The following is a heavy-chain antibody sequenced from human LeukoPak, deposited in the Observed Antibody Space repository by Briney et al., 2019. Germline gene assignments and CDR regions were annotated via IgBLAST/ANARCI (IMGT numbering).Heavy chain of an antibody. CDR1: GFAFDEHG. D-gene: IGHD2-2*01. V-gene: IGHV3-20*04. Sequence: PGGSLRLSCAASGFAFDEHGMSWVRQVPGKGLECVSGINWSGGSTGYADPLRGRFTISRDNAKNSLYLQMDSLRAEDTALYYCARAPITSPFYFDYWGQGTLVTVSS. CDR2: INWSGGST. J-gene: IGHJ4*02. CDR3: ARAPITSPFYFDY.